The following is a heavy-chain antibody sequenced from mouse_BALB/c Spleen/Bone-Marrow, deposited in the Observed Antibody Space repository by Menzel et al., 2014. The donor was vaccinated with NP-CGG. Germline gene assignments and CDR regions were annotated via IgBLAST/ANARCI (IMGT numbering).Heavy chain of an antibody. Sequence: VQGVESGAEQVRPGTSVKVSCKAAGYAFTYYLIDWIKQRPGQRPGQGLEWIGVINPGTGGTNYNEKFKGRATLTADNSSSTAYMQLSSLTSDDSAVYFCARRPWFAYWGQGTLVAVSA. CDR2: INPGTGGT. J-gene: IGHJ3*01. V-gene: IGHV1-54*01. CDR3: ARRPWFAY. CDR1: GYAFTYYL.